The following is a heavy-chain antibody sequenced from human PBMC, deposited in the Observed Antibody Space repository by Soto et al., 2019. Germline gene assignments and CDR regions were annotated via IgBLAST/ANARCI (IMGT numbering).Heavy chain of an antibody. CDR3: ATSSAGNCYYCGMDV. CDR1: GYSFTSYW. V-gene: IGHV5-10-1*01. J-gene: IGHJ6*02. CDR2: IDPSDSYT. D-gene: IGHD6-13*01. Sequence: GESLKISCKGSGYSFTSYWISWVRQMPGKGLEWMGRIDPSDSYTNYSPSLQGHVTISADKSISTAYLQWSSLKASDTAMYYCATSSAGNCYYCGMDVWGQGTTVTVSS.